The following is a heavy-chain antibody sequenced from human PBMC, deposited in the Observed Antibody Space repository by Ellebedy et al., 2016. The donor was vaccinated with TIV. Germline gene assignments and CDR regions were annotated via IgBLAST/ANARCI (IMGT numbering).Heavy chain of an antibody. D-gene: IGHD3-16*01. CDR3: ARDLQGAY. Sequence: GESLKISCAASGFTFSTYSMNWVRQAPGKGLEWISYISSSSSTIYYADSVKGRFTISRDNAQNSLYLQMNSLRDEDTAVYYCARDLQGAYWGQGTLVTVSS. CDR1: GFTFSTYS. V-gene: IGHV3-48*02. J-gene: IGHJ4*02. CDR2: ISSSSSTI.